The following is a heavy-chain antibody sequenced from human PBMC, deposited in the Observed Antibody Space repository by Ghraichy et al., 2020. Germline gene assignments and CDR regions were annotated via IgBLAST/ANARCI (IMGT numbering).Heavy chain of an antibody. V-gene: IGHV1-46*01. J-gene: IGHJ4*02. D-gene: IGHD3-9*01. CDR2: INPSGGST. CDR1: GYTFTSYY. Sequence: ASVKVSCKASGYTFTSYYMHWVRQAPGQGLEWMGIINPSGGSTSYAQKFQGRVTMTRDTSTSTVYMELSSLRSEDTAVYYCARDRPDVLRYFDWSATLDYWGQGTLVTVSS. CDR3: ARDRPDVLRYFDWSATLDY.